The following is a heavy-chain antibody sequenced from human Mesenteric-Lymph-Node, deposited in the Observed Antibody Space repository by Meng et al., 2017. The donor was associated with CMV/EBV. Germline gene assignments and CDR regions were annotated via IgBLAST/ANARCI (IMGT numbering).Heavy chain of an antibody. J-gene: IGHJ5*02. V-gene: IGHV3-21*01. CDR2: ISRGSTYI. D-gene: IGHD6-13*01. CDR1: GSTFSLYT. Sequence: SGSTFSLYTMSWVRQAPGKGLEWVSCISRGSTYIYYADSVRGRFTISRDNAENSLYLQMNTLRAEDTAVYYCARGAAAGTLGSWFDPWGQGTLVTVSS. CDR3: ARGAAAGTLGSWFDP.